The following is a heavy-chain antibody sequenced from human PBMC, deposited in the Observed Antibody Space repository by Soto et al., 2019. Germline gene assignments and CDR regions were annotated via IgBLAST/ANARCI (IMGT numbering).Heavy chain of an antibody. D-gene: IGHD6-13*01. J-gene: IGHJ5*01. V-gene: IGHV4-61*01. Sequence: SETLSLTCAVSGASVSDGSDFWSWIRQPPGKGLEWLGYLSYGGSTRYNPSLKSRVTVSSDTSKNQFSLRLFSVTAADTALYYCARATGYSSTWYDSWGQGQLVTVSS. CDR3: ARATGYSSTWYDS. CDR1: GASVSDGSDF. CDR2: LSYGGST.